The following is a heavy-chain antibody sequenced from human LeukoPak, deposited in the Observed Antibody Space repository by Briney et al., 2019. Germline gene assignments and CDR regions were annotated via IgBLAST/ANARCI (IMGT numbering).Heavy chain of an antibody. V-gene: IGHV3-43*02. CDR3: AKDTNLMIVPPIGAFDI. CDR1: GFTFDDYA. Sequence: GGSLRLSCAASGFTFDDYAMHWVRHAPGKGLEWVSLISGDGGSTYYADSVKSRFTISRDNSKNSLYLQMNSLRTEDTALYYCAKDTNLMIVPPIGAFDIWGQGTMVTVSS. D-gene: IGHD3-22*01. J-gene: IGHJ3*02. CDR2: ISGDGGST.